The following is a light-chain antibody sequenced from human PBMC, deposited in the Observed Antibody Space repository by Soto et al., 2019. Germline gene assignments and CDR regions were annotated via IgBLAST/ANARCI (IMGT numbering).Light chain of an antibody. V-gene: IGKV1-5*03. Sequence: DIQMTQSPSTLSASVGDRVTITCRASQSISSWLAWYQQKPGKVPNLLIYKASRLESGVPSRFSGSGSGTESTLTISSLQPDDFATYYCQQYYSYPWTFGQGTNVVVK. J-gene: IGKJ1*01. CDR1: QSISSW. CDR2: KAS. CDR3: QQYYSYPWT.